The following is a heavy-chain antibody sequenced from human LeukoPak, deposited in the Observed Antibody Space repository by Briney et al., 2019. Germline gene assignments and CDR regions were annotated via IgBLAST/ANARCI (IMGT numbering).Heavy chain of an antibody. Sequence: PGGSLRLSCAASGFTFSSYAMSWVRQAPGKGLEWVSAISGSGGSTYYADSVKGRFTISRDNSKNTLYLQMNSLRAEDTAVYYCAKKWGYCSGGSCYPNYFDYWGQGTLVTVSS. V-gene: IGHV3-23*01. CDR1: GFTFSSYA. D-gene: IGHD2-15*01. CDR2: ISGSGGST. CDR3: AKKWGYCSGGSCYPNYFDY. J-gene: IGHJ4*02.